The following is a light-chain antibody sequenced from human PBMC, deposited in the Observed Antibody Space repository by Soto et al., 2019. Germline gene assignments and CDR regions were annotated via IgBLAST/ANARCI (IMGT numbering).Light chain of an antibody. CDR3: LQHSRWPLT. V-gene: IGKV3-11*01. J-gene: IGKJ4*01. CDR1: QSVSNY. CDR2: DAS. Sequence: EIVLTQSPATLSLSPGERATLSCRASQSVSNYLAWYQQKPGQAPRLFIYDASNRATSIPARFSGSGSGTDFTLTISSLEDEDVAVCYCLQHSRWPLTFGGGTKVEIK.